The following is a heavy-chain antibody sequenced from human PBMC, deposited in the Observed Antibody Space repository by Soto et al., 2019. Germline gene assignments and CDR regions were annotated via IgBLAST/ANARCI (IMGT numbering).Heavy chain of an antibody. CDR3: ARGRRRSWYYYDSSGYPTPYFDY. D-gene: IGHD3-22*01. V-gene: IGHV4-34*01. CDR2: INHSGST. CDR1: GGSFSGYY. Sequence: ETLSLTCAVYGGSFSGYYWSWIRQPPGKGLEWIGEINHSGSTNYNPSLKSRVTISVDTSKNQFSLKLSSVTAADTAVYYCARGRRRSWYYYDSSGYPTPYFDYWGQGTLVTV. J-gene: IGHJ4*02.